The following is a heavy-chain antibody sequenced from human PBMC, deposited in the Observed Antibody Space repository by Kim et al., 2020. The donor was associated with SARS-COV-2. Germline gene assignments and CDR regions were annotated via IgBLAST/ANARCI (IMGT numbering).Heavy chain of an antibody. Sequence: SVKVSCKASGGTFSSYAISWVRQAPGQGLEWMGGIIPIFGTANYAQKFQGRVTITADESTSTAYMELSSLRSEDTAVYYCARGPPPTSSEGYFDYWGQGTLVTVSS. CDR3: ARGPPPTSSEGYFDY. CDR2: IIPIFGTA. CDR1: GGTFSSYA. J-gene: IGHJ4*02. V-gene: IGHV1-69*13. D-gene: IGHD6-25*01.